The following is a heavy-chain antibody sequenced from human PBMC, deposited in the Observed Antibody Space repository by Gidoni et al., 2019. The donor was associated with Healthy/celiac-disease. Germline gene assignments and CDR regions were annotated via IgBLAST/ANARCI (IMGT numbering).Heavy chain of an antibody. Sequence: QVQLVESGGGVVQPGRSLSISCAASGFTFSSSGMHWVRQAPGKGLEWVAVIWYDGSNKDYADSVKGRFTISRDNSKNTLYLQMNSLRAEDTAVYYCAREWSMNYDFWSGYNNGMDVWGQGTTVTVSS. J-gene: IGHJ6*02. CDR2: IWYDGSNK. CDR3: AREWSMNYDFWSGYNNGMDV. V-gene: IGHV3-33*01. CDR1: GFTFSSSG. D-gene: IGHD3-3*01.